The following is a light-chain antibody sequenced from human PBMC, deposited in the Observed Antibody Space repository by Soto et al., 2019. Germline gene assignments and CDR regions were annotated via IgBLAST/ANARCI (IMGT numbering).Light chain of an antibody. CDR1: QRIATS. Sequence: EIVLTQSPATLSLSPGERATLSCGASQRIATSFAWYQQKPGQAPRLLIYGDSTRAAGIPARFSGSGSGTDFTRTISGLETEDFAVYFCLHRNNWPPRFTFGPGTTVEVK. J-gene: IGKJ3*01. CDR3: LHRNNWPPRFT. V-gene: IGKV3-11*01. CDR2: GDS.